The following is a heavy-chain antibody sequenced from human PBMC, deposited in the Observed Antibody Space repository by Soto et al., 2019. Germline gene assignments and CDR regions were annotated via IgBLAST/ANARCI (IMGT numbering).Heavy chain of an antibody. V-gene: IGHV3-21*06. CDR2: ITSSSSSI. CDR1: GFTFSAYN. CDR3: ASHYGDNGWFDP. D-gene: IGHD4-17*01. J-gene: IGHJ5*02. Sequence: EVQLVESGGGLVKPGGSLRLSCAASGFTFSAYNMNWVRQPPGKGLEWVSSITSSSSSICYADSLKGRFTISRDNAKNSLYLQMNSLRAEDTAVYYCASHYGDNGWFDPWGQGTLVTVSS.